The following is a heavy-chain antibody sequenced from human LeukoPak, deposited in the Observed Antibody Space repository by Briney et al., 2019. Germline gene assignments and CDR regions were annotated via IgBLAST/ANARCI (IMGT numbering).Heavy chain of an antibody. V-gene: IGHV6-1*01. D-gene: IGHD2-2*01. CDR2: TYYRSTWYN. CDR3: ARRLTQYDCFDP. CDR1: GDSVSSNSVT. J-gene: IGHJ5*02. Sequence: SQTLSLTCAISGDSVSSNSVTWNWIRQSPSIGLEWLGGTYYRSTWYNDYAVSVRGRITVNPDTSKNQFSLHLNSVTPEDTAVYYCARRLTQYDCFDPWGQGILVTVSS.